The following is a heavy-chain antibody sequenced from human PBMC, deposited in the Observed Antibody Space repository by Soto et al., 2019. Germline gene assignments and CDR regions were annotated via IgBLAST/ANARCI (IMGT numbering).Heavy chain of an antibody. D-gene: IGHD3-3*01. Sequence: GGSLRLSCAASGFTVSSNYMSWVRQAPGKGLEWVSVIYSGGSTYYADSVKGRFTISRDNSKNTLYLQMNSLRAEDTAVYYCARALSTYYDFWSGYFYHDYWGQGTLVTVSS. CDR3: ARALSTYYDFWSGYFYHDY. J-gene: IGHJ4*02. V-gene: IGHV3-53*01. CDR1: GFTVSSNY. CDR2: IYSGGST.